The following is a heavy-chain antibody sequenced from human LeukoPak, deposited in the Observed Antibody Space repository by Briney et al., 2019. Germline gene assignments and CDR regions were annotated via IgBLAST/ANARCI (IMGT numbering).Heavy chain of an antibody. CDR1: GFTFSSYG. CDR2: ISSSSSYI. D-gene: IGHD4-17*01. J-gene: IGHJ4*02. CDR3: AREYGDYSPFDY. V-gene: IGHV3-21*01. Sequence: PGGSLRLSCAASGFTFSSYGMHWVRQAPGKGLEWVSSISSSSSYIYYADSVKGRFTISRDNAKNSLYLQMNSLRAEDTAVYYCAREYGDYSPFDYWGQGTLVTVSS.